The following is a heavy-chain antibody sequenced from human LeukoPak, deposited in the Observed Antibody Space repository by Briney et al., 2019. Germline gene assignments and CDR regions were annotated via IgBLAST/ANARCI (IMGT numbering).Heavy chain of an antibody. V-gene: IGHV4-34*01. Sequence: PSETLSLTCAVYGGSFSGYYWSWIRQPPGKGLEWIGEINHSGSTNYSPSLNSRVTISVDTSKHHFSLTLSSVTAADTAVYYCARGRGRNYYDSSGYYTLWFDPWGQGTLVTVSS. J-gene: IGHJ5*02. CDR2: INHSGST. CDR1: GGSFSGYY. CDR3: ARGRGRNYYDSSGYYTLWFDP. D-gene: IGHD3-22*01.